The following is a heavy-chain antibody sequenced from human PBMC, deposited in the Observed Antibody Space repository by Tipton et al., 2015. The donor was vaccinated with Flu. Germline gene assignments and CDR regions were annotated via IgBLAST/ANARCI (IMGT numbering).Heavy chain of an antibody. CDR1: RFTFSTYS. Sequence: SLRLSCAASRFTFSTYSMHWVRQAPGKGLEWVALISDDGRKKYYADSVKGRFTISRDNFKNTLYMEMNGLTSEDSALYYCGRDRGAPGYWGQGALVTVAS. CDR2: ISDDGRKK. D-gene: IGHD3-10*01. CDR3: GRDRGAPGY. J-gene: IGHJ4*02. V-gene: IGHV3-30*03.